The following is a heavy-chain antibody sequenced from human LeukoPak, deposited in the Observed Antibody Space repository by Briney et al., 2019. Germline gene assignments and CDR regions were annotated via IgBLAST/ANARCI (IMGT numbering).Heavy chain of an antibody. Sequence: SETLPLTCSVSGGSISSSSYYWGWIRQPPGKGLEWVGRIYYSGSTYYNPSLKSRVTISVDTSKNQFSLKLSSVTAADTAVYYCARHFPGSRGGNSYYFDCWGQGTLVTVSS. D-gene: IGHD4-23*01. CDR3: ARHFPGSRGGNSYYFDC. V-gene: IGHV4-39*01. J-gene: IGHJ4*02. CDR1: GGSISSSSYY. CDR2: IYYSGST.